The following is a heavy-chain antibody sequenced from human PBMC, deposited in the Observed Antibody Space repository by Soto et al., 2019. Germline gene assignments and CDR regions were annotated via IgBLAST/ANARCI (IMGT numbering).Heavy chain of an antibody. CDR1: GYTFTSYG. V-gene: IGHV1-18*01. Sequence: QVQLVQSGAEVKKPGASVKVSCKASGYTFTSYGISCVRQAPGQGLEWMGWISAYNGNTNDAQKLQGRVTMTTDTSTSTAYMELRRLRSDDTAVYYCECDPTIYCSSTSFYAPDYYYYYLDVWGKGTTVTVSS. CDR3: ECDPTIYCSSTSFYAPDYYYYYLDV. J-gene: IGHJ6*03. D-gene: IGHD2-2*01. CDR2: ISAYNGNT.